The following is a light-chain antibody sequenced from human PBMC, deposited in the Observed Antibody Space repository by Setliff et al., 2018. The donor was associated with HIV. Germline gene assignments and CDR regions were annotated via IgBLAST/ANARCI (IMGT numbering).Light chain of an antibody. V-gene: IGLV6-57*01. J-gene: IGLJ3*02. Sequence: NFMLTQPHSVSESPGKTVTISCTRSSGSIASNYVQWYQQRPGSSPTTVIYEDNQRPSGVPDRFSGSIDSSSNSASLTISGLKTEDEADYYCQSYDTSNLRVFGGGTKVTVL. CDR1: SGSIASNY. CDR2: EDN. CDR3: QSYDTSNLRV.